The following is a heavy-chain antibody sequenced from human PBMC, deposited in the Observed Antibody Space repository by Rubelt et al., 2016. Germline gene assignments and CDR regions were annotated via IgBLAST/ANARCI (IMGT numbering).Heavy chain of an antibody. CDR2: IDPSDSYT. D-gene: IGHD6-6*01. CDR3: ARGFPSRPISTFDV. J-gene: IGHJ3*01. V-gene: IGHV5-10-1*01. Sequence: GKGLEWMGRIDPSDSYTNYTPSYQRHVPISTDRSISTAYLQWSSRKAPDTAIYDCARGFPSRPISTFDVWGQGTMVIVSS.